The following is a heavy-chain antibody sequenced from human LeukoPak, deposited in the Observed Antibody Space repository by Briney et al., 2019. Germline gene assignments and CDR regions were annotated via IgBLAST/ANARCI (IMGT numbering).Heavy chain of an antibody. D-gene: IGHD4-23*01. V-gene: IGHV3-74*01. CDR1: RFNVNNYW. J-gene: IGHJ4*02. CDR2: INEGGRDT. Sequence: GGSLRLSCAASRFNVNNYWMHWVRQAPGKGLVWVSRINEGGRDTSYAGSVRGRFTISRDSVENTLHLQMNSLRAEDTDVYYCVKDFGGNSDYWGQGTLVTVSS. CDR3: VKDFGGNSDY.